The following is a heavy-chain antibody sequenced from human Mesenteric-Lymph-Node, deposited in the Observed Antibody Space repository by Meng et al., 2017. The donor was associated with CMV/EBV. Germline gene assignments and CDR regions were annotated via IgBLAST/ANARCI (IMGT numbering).Heavy chain of an antibody. CDR3: ARDEWATGTTFDY. Sequence: ASVKVSCKTSGYTFGSYGVSWVRQAAGQGLEWMGWISPYNGNTNYAQKFQGRVTLTTDTSTSTVYMELRSLRSEDTAVYYCARDEWATGTTFDYWGQGTLVTVSS. V-gene: IGHV1-18*01. D-gene: IGHD1-7*01. CDR2: ISPYNGNT. J-gene: IGHJ4*02. CDR1: GYTFGSYG.